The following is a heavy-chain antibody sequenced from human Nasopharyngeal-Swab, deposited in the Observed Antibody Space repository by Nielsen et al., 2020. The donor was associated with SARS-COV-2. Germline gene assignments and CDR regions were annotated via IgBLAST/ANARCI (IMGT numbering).Heavy chain of an antibody. CDR1: GCTFSSYA. Sequence: GGALKISCAASGCTFSSYAMHWVRQAPGRGLEWVAVISYDGSNNYYADSVKGRFTITRDKSKNTLFLQMNSLRAEDTAVYYCARDRGDGYNFYYFDSWGQGTLVTVSS. CDR2: ISYDGSNN. J-gene: IGHJ4*02. CDR3: ARDRGDGYNFYYFDS. D-gene: IGHD5-24*01. V-gene: IGHV3-30-3*01.